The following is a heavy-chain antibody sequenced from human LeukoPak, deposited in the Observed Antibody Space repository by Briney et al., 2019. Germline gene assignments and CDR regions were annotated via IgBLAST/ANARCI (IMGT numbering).Heavy chain of an antibody. CDR3: ARVCGGDCYSGFDY. CDR2: ISYDGSNK. J-gene: IGHJ4*02. CDR1: GFTFSSYA. Sequence: KSGGSLRLSCAASGFTFSSYAMHWVRQAPGKGLEWVAVISYDGSNKYYADSVKGRFTITRDNSKNTLYLQMNSLRAEDTAVYYCARVCGGDCYSGFDYWGQGTLVTVSS. D-gene: IGHD2-21*02. V-gene: IGHV3-30*04.